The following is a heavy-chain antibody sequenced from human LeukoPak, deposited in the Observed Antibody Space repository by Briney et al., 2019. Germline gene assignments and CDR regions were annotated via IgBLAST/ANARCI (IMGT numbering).Heavy chain of an antibody. CDR3: ARARRTEYSSHDSLGYFDY. CDR1: GYTFTNFD. CDR2: MNPNTGNA. J-gene: IGHJ4*02. V-gene: IGHV1-8*03. Sequence: ASMKVSCKASGYTFTNFDINWVRQATGQGLEWMGWMNPNTGNAGYAQKFQGRVTITWDASISTAYMDLSSLRSEDTAVYYCARARRTEYSSHDSLGYFDYWGQGTLVTVSS. D-gene: IGHD6-6*01.